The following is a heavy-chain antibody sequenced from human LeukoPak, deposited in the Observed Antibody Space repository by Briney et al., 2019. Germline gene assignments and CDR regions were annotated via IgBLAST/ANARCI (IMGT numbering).Heavy chain of an antibody. Sequence: PGRSPRLSCAASGFTFSSYGMHWVRQAPGKGLEWVAVISYDGSNKYYADSVKGRFTISRDNSKNMLYLQMNSLRAEDTAVYYCAKGVLRFFGPFDPWGQGTLVTVSS. CDR1: GFTFSSYG. CDR2: ISYDGSNK. D-gene: IGHD3-3*01. J-gene: IGHJ5*02. CDR3: AKGVLRFFGPFDP. V-gene: IGHV3-30*18.